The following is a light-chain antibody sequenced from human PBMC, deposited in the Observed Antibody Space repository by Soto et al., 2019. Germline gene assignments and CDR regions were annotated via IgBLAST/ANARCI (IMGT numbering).Light chain of an antibody. J-gene: IGKJ1*01. CDR3: QQYGSSPPT. Sequence: EIVLTQSPGTLSLSPGETATLSCRASQSVSSSYLAWYQQKPGQAPRLLIYGASSRATGIADRFSGSGSGTDFTLTISRLEPEDFAVYYCQQYGSSPPTFGQGTKVEIK. V-gene: IGKV3-20*01. CDR2: GAS. CDR1: QSVSSSY.